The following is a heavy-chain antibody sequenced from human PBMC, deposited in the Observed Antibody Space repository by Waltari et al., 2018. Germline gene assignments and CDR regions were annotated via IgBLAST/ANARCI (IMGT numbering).Heavy chain of an antibody. D-gene: IGHD3-10*01. CDR1: GFSFSSYG. V-gene: IGHV3-33*01. CDR3: TRDISGRTAFDI. J-gene: IGHJ3*02. CDR2: VWYDGSNQ. Sequence: QVQLVESGGGVVQPGKSLKLSCVASGFSFSSYGMHWVRQAPGKGRGGVAVVWYDGSNQYYADSVKGRFTISRDNSKNTLYLQVNSLRAEDTAVYYCTRDISGRTAFDIWGQGTMVTVSS.